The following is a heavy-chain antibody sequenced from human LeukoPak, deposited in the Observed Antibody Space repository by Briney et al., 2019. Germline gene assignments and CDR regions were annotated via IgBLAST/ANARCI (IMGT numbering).Heavy chain of an antibody. CDR1: GGSFSGYY. D-gene: IGHD5-12*01. CDR3: ARHEIVATKIDY. J-gene: IGHJ4*02. CDR2: INHSGST. Sequence: SETLSLTCAVYGGSFSGYYWSWIRQPPGKGLEWIGEINHSGSTCYNPSLKSRVTISVDTSKNQFSLKLSSVTAADTAVYYCARHEIVATKIDYWGQGTLVTVSS. V-gene: IGHV4-34*01.